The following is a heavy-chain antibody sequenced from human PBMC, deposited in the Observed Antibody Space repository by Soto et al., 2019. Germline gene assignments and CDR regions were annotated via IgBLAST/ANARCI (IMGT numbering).Heavy chain of an antibody. Sequence: EVQLVESGGGLIQPGGSLRLSCAVSGFTVSNNYMSWVRQAPGKGLEGVSVIYSGGYTAYGDSVKGRFTISRDNSKNTISLKMKIVRAAHTVVYFWGTQRGGGGYWGQGTLVTVSS. D-gene: IGHD6-25*01. CDR1: GFTVSNNY. J-gene: IGHJ4*02. V-gene: IGHV3-53*01. CDR3: GTQRGGGGY. CDR2: IYSGGYT.